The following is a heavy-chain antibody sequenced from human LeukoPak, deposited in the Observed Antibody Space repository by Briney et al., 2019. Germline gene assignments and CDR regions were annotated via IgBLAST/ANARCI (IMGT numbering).Heavy chain of an antibody. CDR1: GGSFSGYY. CDR3: AIGYHYYYYMDV. Sequence: KPSETLSLTCAVYGGSFSGYYWSWIRQPPGKGLEWIGEINHSGSTNYNPSLKSRVTISVDTSKNQFSLKLSSVTAADTAVYYCAIGYHYYYYMDVWGKGTTVTVSS. V-gene: IGHV4-34*01. D-gene: IGHD3-10*01. J-gene: IGHJ6*03. CDR2: INHSGST.